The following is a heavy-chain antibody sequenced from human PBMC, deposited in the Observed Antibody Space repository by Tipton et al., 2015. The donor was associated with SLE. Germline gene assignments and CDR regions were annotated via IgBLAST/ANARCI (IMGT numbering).Heavy chain of an antibody. D-gene: IGHD3-10*01. CDR3: ASGGYYGSGSYYGGWFDP. V-gene: IGHV4-4*08. CDR1: GGSISSDY. CDR2: THTGGST. J-gene: IGHJ5*02. Sequence: TLSLTCTFSGGSISSDYWSWIRLTSGERLEWIGYTHTGGSTNYNPSVKSRVSISVDTSKNQFSLKLTSVTAADTGVYYCASGGYYGSGSYYGGWFDPWGQGTLVTVSS.